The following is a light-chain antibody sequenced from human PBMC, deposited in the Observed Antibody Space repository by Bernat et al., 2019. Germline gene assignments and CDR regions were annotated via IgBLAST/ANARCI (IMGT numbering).Light chain of an antibody. CDR1: SLRNYF. Sequence: SSELTQDPAVSVALGQTVRITCQGDSLRNYFASWDQQKPGQAPLLLIYEKNKRASGIPDRFSGSTSGNTASLTITGAPAEDEADYYCNSRDSSGHPYVFGTGTKVTVL. CDR2: EKN. V-gene: IGLV3-19*01. CDR3: NSRDSSGHPYV. J-gene: IGLJ1*01.